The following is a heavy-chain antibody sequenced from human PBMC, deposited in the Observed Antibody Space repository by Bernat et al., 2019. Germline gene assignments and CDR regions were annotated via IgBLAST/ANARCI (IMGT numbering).Heavy chain of an antibody. V-gene: IGHV3-30*18. Sequence: QVQLVESGGGVVQPGRSLRLSCAASGFTFSSYGMHWVRQAPGKGLEWVAVISYDGSNKYYADSVKGRFTISRDNSKNTLYLQMNSLRAEDTAVYYCAKDRLVGALYYWGQGTLVTASS. J-gene: IGHJ4*02. CDR2: ISYDGSNK. D-gene: IGHD1-26*01. CDR3: AKDRLVGALYY. CDR1: GFTFSSYG.